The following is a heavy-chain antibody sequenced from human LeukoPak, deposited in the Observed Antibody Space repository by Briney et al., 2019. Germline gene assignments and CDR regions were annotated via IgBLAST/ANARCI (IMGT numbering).Heavy chain of an antibody. V-gene: IGHV3-7*01. D-gene: IGHD2-15*01. CDR1: GFTFSSDW. CDR2: IKQDGSEK. J-gene: IGHJ4*02. CDR3: AREGVVVAATPENY. Sequence: GGSLRLSCAASGFTFSSDWMSWVRQAPGKGLEWVANIKQDGSEKYYVDSVKGRFTNSRDNAKNSLYLQMNSLRAEDTAVYYCAREGVVVAATPENYWGQGTLVTVSS.